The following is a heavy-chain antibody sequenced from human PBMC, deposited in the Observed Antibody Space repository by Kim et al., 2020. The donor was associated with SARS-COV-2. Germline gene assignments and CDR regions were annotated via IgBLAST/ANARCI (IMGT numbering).Heavy chain of an antibody. CDR1: GGSISSSSYY. CDR3: ARLTHYDILTGYSTSPYFDY. Sequence: SETLSLTCTVSGGSISSSSYYWGWIRQPPGKGLEWIGSIYYSGSTYYNPSLKSRVTISVDTSKNQFSLKLSSVTAADTAVYYCARLTHYDILTGYSTSPYFDYWGRGTLDTVSA. D-gene: IGHD3-9*01. CDR2: IYYSGST. J-gene: IGHJ4*02. V-gene: IGHV4-39*01.